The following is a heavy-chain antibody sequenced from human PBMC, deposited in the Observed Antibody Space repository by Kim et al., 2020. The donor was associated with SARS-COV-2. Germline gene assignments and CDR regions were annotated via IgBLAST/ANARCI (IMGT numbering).Heavy chain of an antibody. D-gene: IGHD6-6*01. J-gene: IGHJ6*02. V-gene: IGHV1-69*13. CDR3: ARESIAARPLFYGMDV. CDR2: IIPIFGTA. CDR1: GGTFSSYA. Sequence: SVKVSCKASGGTFSSYAISWVRQAPGQGLEWMGGIIPIFGTANYAQKFQGRVTITADESTSTAYMELSSLRSEDTAVYYCARESIAARPLFYGMDVWGQGTTVTVSS.